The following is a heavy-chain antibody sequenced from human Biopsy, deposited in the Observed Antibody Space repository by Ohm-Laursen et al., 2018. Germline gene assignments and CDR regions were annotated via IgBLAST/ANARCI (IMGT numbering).Heavy chain of an antibody. J-gene: IGHJ6*02. CDR3: ARDRRGDSYMDV. D-gene: IGHD2-15*01. Sequence: TLSLTCSVSGDSIRSYYWSWIRQTPEKGLEWIGHVYFTGSTNSNPSLKSRVTISVDTSRGRFSLTLSSVTAADTAIYYCARDRRGDSYMDVWGQETTVTVSS. CDR2: VYFTGST. V-gene: IGHV4-59*01. CDR1: GDSIRSYY.